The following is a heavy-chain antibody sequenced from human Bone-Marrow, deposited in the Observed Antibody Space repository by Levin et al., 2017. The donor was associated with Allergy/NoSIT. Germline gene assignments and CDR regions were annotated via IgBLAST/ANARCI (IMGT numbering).Heavy chain of an antibody. CDR3: TRDDQAYCSSASCSPDS. J-gene: IGHJ4*02. CDR1: GFTFGDYA. CDR2: IRSVRYGEIP. V-gene: IGHV3-49*04. Sequence: GESLKISCTASGFTFGDYAISWVRQAPGKGLEWVGFIRSVRYGEIPGYAASVKGRFTISRDNSKSIAYLQMNSLTAEDTAVYYCTRDDQAYCSSASCSPDSWGQGTLVTVSS. D-gene: IGHD2-2*01.